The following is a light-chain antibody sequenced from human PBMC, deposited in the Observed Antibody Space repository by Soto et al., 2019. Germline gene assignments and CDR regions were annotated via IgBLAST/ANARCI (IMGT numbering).Light chain of an antibody. CDR2: EVN. CDR3: CSSGGSPTYV. Sequence: QSVLTQPASVSGSPGQSITLSCTGTSSNVGSYKLVSWYQQHPGKAPKLMIFEVNKRPSGVSNRFSGSKSGNTASLTISGLKVEDEADYYCCSSGGSPTYVFGTGTQLTVL. CDR1: SSNVGSYKL. V-gene: IGLV2-23*02. J-gene: IGLJ1*01.